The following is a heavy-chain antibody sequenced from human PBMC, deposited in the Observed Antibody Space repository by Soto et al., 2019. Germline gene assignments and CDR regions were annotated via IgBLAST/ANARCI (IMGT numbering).Heavy chain of an antibody. V-gene: IGHV1-46*01. CDR2: LNPSGGST. D-gene: IGHD3-3*01. CDR3: ARGCTSFDFCFFFLMIRRPPRSTLFPYM. J-gene: IGHJ6*03. Sequence: QPPGQGIEWIGILNPSGGSTNTAQKFQGRVTMTRDTSTSTVYMELSSLRSEDSAVYYCARGCTSFDFCFFFLMIRRPPRSTLFPYM.